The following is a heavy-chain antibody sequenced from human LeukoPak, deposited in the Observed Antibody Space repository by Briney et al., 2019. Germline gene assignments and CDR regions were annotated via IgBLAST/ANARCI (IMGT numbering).Heavy chain of an antibody. D-gene: IGHD3-16*01. CDR1: GITFSSYS. CDR3: ARVATDGGGFDP. J-gene: IGHJ5*02. Sequence: GGSLRLSCAASGITFSSYSMTWVRQAPGKGLEWISYLSSDNYTIYYADSVKGRFIISRDNAKDSLYLQMNSLRAEDTAVYYCARVATDGGGFDPWGQGTLVTVSS. V-gene: IGHV3-48*01. CDR2: LSSDNYTI.